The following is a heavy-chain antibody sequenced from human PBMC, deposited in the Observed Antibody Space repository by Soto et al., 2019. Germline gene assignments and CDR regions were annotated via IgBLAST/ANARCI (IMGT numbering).Heavy chain of an antibody. CDR2: ISDGDGDT. CDR3: AKGRTYFDF. Sequence: EVVLLQSGGDLVQPGGSLRLSCAASGFTFSDYAMTWVRQAPGKGLEWVSDISDGDGDTHYADSVRGRFVISRDNSKNTLFLEMNSLRAEDAAVYSCAKGRTYFDFWGQGSLVSVSS. J-gene: IGHJ4*02. CDR1: GFTFSDYA. V-gene: IGHV3-23*01.